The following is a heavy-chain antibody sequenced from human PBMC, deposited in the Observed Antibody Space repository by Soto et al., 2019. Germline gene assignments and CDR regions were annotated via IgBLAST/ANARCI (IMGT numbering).Heavy chain of an antibody. D-gene: IGHD2-15*01. Sequence: EVQLLESGGDLVQPGGSLRLSCAASGFPFSGYSMSWVRQAPGKGLEWVSAISSGGSTNYAESVKGRFTISKDNSKNTLYLQMNSLRVEDTAVYHCAKCDYGGSPGPPFDYWGQGILVTVSS. V-gene: IGHV3-23*01. CDR3: AKCDYGGSPGPPFDY. CDR1: GFPFSGYS. J-gene: IGHJ4*02. CDR2: ISSGGST.